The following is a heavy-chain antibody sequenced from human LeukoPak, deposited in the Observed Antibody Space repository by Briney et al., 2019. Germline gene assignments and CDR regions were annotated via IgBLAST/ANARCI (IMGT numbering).Heavy chain of an antibody. CDR2: IYCSGST. V-gene: IGHV4-59*11. CDR1: GGSISSHY. D-gene: IGHD3-16*01. CDR3: ARGTFGGAYDY. Sequence: SETLSLTCTVSGGSISSHYWSWIRQPPWKGLEWIGYIYCSGSTNYNPSLKSRVTISVDTSKNQFSLKLSSVTAADTAVYYCARGTFGGAYDYWGQGTLVTVSS. J-gene: IGHJ4*02.